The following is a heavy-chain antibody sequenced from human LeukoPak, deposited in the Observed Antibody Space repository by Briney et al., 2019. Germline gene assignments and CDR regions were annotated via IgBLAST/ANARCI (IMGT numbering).Heavy chain of an antibody. Sequence: PGGPLRLSCAASGFTFSSYAMTWVRQAPGKGLEWVSGISGSGASTYYADSVKGRFTISRDNSKDTMYLQMNSQRAEDTAVYYCAKDLRYSGSCRAFDYCGQGTLVTVSS. CDR2: ISGSGAST. J-gene: IGHJ4*02. V-gene: IGHV3-23*01. CDR1: GFTFSSYA. CDR3: AKDLRYSGSCRAFDY. D-gene: IGHD1-26*01.